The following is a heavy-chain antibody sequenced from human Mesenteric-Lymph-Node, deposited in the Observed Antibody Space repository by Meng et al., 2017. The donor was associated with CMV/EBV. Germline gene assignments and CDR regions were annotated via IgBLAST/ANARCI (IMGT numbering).Heavy chain of an antibody. Sequence: LQGSGPGLVKPSETLSLPFIASGVSVPSGAYHWGWIRQSPGKGLEWIGYIYGTGITIYNPSLKSRVTILLETSKNQFSLKLNSVTTADTAVYYCAKSRSSTPGIVDDWGQGTLVTVSS. J-gene: IGHJ4*02. CDR2: IYGTGIT. CDR3: AKSRSSTPGIVDD. CDR1: GVSVPSGAYH. V-gene: IGHV4-61*08. D-gene: IGHD2/OR15-2a*01.